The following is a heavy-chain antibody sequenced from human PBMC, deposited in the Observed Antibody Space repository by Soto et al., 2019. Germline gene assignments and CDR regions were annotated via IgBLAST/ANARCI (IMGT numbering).Heavy chain of an antibody. CDR1: GYTFTSYG. V-gene: IGHV1-18*04. CDR2: ISGYNGNT. Sequence: QVQLVQSGAEVKKPGASVKVSCTASGYTFTSYGVSWVRHAPGQGLESMGWISGYNGNTNYAQKLQGRVTMTTDTSTSTAYMELRSLRSDDTAVYYCARAGKYYYGSGSPYYYGMDVWGQGITVTVSS. J-gene: IGHJ6*02. D-gene: IGHD3-10*01. CDR3: ARAGKYYYGSGSPYYYGMDV.